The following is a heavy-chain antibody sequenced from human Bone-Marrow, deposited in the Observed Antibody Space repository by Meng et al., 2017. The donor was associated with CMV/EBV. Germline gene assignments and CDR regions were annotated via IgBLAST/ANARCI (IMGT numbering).Heavy chain of an antibody. CDR1: GGSFSGYY. Sequence: SETLSLTCAVYGGSFSGYYWSWIRQPPGKGLEWIGEINHSGSTNYNPSLKSRVTISVDTSKNQFSLQLSSVTAADTAVYYCARGRRGPVVPAAMDFDYWGQGTLVTVSS. CDR3: ARGRRGPVVPAAMDFDY. CDR2: INHSGST. J-gene: IGHJ4*02. V-gene: IGHV4-34*01. D-gene: IGHD2-2*01.